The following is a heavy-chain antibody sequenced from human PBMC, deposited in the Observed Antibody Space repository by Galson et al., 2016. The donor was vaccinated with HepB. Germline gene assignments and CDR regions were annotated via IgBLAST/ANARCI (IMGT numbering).Heavy chain of an antibody. J-gene: IGHJ6*02. V-gene: IGHV3-23*01. D-gene: IGHD4-23*01. CDR2: IGGSGGST. CDR1: GFTFSSYA. CDR3: AREGLYTVAYPLYIMDG. Sequence: SLRLSCAASGFTFSSYAMTWVRQAPGKGLEWVSAIGGSGGSTYYADSVKGRFTISRDNSKNTLYLQMNSLRAEDTAVYYCAREGLYTVAYPLYIMDGWGXGTPVTVSS.